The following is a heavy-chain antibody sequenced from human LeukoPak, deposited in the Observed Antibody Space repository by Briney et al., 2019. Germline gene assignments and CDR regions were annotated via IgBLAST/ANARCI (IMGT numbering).Heavy chain of an antibody. D-gene: IGHD3-16*02. CDR1: GGSISSGDYY. CDR2: IYYSGST. CDR3: ARQVYMITFGGVIVIGYYFDY. Sequence: SQTLSLTCTVSGGSISSGDYYWSWIRQPPGKGLEWIGYIYYSGSTYYNPSLKSRVTISVDTSKNQFSLKLSSVTAADTAVYYCARQVYMITFGGVIVIGYYFDYWGQGTLVTVSS. V-gene: IGHV4-30-4*08. J-gene: IGHJ4*02.